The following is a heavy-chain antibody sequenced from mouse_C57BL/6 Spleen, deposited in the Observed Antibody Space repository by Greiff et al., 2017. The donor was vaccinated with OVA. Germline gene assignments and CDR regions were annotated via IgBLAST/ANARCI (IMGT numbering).Heavy chain of an antibody. J-gene: IGHJ2*01. CDR2: IYPGDGDT. CDR1: GYAFSSSW. CDR3: ARGDTRDY. Sequence: QVQLKESGPELVKPGASVKISCKASGYAFSSSWMNWVKQRPGKGLEWIGRIYPGDGDTNYNGKFKGKATLTADKSSSTAYMQLSSLTSEDSAVYFCARGDTRDYWGQGTTLTVSA. V-gene: IGHV1-82*01.